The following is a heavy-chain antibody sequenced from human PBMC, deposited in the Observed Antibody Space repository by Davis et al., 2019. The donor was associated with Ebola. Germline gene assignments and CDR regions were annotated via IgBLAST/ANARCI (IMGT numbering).Heavy chain of an antibody. V-gene: IGHV3-48*02. J-gene: IGHJ6*02. CDR1: GFTFNAYG. Sequence: PGGPLRLSCAAPGFTFNAYGTYWFRQPPGKGLEWVSYTGGSDEGISYVDSVKGRFTISRDNAKDSLYLHMNSLRDEDTAVYYCARRIRGISRGAIDVWGQGTTVTVSS. CDR2: TGGSDEGI. D-gene: IGHD2/OR15-2a*01. CDR3: ARRIRGISRGAIDV.